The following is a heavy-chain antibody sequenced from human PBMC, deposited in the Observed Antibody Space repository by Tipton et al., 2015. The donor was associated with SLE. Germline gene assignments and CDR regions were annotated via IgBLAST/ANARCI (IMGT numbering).Heavy chain of an antibody. CDR2: IYHSGSI. CDR3: AVGYCSSVSCQREYFQH. V-gene: IGHV4-38-2*02. J-gene: IGHJ1*01. Sequence: TLSLTCTVSGYSISSGYYWGWIRQPPGKGLEWIGTIYHSGSIYYNPSLKSRVTISVGTSKNQFSLKLNSVTAADTAVYYCAVGYCSSVSCQREYFQHWGQGTLVTVSS. D-gene: IGHD2-2*01. CDR1: GYSISSGYY.